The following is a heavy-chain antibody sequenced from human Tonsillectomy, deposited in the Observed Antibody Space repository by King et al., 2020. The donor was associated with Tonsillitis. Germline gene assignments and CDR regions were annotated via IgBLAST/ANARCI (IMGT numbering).Heavy chain of an antibody. V-gene: IGHV4-39*01. J-gene: IGHJ6*03. CDR2: IYYSGST. Sequence: LQLQESGPGLVKPSETLSLTCSVSGGSMSSSSYYWVWIRQPPGKGLEWIGSIYYSGSTRYNPSLKSRVTISKNTSKSQFSLELNSVTAADTAVYYCGSLDHLKYMDVWGKETTVTVSS. CDR1: GGSMSSSSYY. CDR3: GSLDHLKYMDV.